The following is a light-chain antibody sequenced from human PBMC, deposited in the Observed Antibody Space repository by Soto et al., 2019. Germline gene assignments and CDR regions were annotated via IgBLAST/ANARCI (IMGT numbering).Light chain of an antibody. CDR1: QDVGKW. J-gene: IGKJ5*01. CDR2: GAS. CDR3: QQANSFPIT. Sequence: DIQMTQSPSSVSASVGDRVTIACRASQDVGKWLAWYQQKPGKAPTLLIHGASSLQSGVPSRYSGSGSGTDFTLTISNLQPEDFATYYCQQANSFPITFGQGTRLE. V-gene: IGKV1-12*01.